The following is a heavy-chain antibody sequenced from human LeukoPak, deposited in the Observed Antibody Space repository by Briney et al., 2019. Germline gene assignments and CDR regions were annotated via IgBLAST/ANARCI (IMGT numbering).Heavy chain of an antibody. Sequence: ESGGSLRLSCAASGFTFSSYAMSWVRQAPGKGLEWVSAISGSGGSTYYADSVKGRFTISRDNAKNSLYLQMNSLRAEDTAVYYCAELGITMIGGVWGKGTTVTISS. CDR1: GFTFSSYA. CDR3: AELGITMIGGV. V-gene: IGHV3-23*01. D-gene: IGHD3-10*02. CDR2: ISGSGGST. J-gene: IGHJ6*04.